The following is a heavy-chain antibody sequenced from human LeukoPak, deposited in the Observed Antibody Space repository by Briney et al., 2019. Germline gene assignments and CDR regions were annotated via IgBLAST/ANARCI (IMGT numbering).Heavy chain of an antibody. CDR2: IYSDGST. V-gene: IGHV3-53*01. CDR3: ARATLDN. CDR1: GFSVSSNY. J-gene: IGHJ4*02. Sequence: SGGSLRLSCAASGFSVSSNYISWVRQAPGKGLEWVSVIYSDGSTKYADSVKARFTISRDNSKNTVYLQMNSLRVEDTAVYYCARATLDNWDQGTLVTVSS.